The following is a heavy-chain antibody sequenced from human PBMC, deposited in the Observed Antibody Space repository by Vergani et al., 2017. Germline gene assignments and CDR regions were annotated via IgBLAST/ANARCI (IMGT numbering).Heavy chain of an antibody. V-gene: IGHV2-5*02. CDR2: MYWDDDK. CDR3: AHIRAGDSSGYYYLPRPVEYFQH. J-gene: IGHJ1*01. CDR1: GFSLSTSGVG. Sequence: QITLKESGPTLVKPTPTLTLLCTFSGFSLSTSGVGVGWIRQPPGKALEWLALMYWDDDKRYSPSLKIRLTITKDTSKNQVVLTMTNMDPVDTATYYCAHIRAGDSSGYYYLPRPVEYFQHWGQGTLVTVSS. D-gene: IGHD3-22*01.